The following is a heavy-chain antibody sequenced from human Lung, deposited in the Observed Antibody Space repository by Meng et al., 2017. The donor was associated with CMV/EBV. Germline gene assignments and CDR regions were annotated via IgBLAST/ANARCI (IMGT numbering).Heavy chain of an antibody. CDR1: GGTSNTYT. CDR2: IIPYLDEP. D-gene: IGHD3-10*01. V-gene: IGHV1-69*02. J-gene: IGHJ3*01. CDR3: AGRGPYGRVLNV. Sequence: SCKASGGTSNTYTFNWVRQAPGRGLEWMGGIIPYLDEPNYAQSFQGRVTITSDRSTAAYMELSGLTSEDTAVYFCAGRGPYGRVLNVWGQGTLVTVSS.